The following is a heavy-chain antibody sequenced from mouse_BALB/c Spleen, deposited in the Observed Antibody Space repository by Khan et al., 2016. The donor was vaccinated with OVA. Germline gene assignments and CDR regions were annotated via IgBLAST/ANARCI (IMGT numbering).Heavy chain of an antibody. CDR3: ARGNYYGSTSWFGY. V-gene: IGHV1-9*01. D-gene: IGHD1-1*01. Sequence: QVRLQQSGAELMKPGASVKISCKATGYTFSSYWIEWVKQRPGHGLEWIGEILPGSNSTNYNERFKGKATITADTSYNTAYMQLSSLTSEDSAIYYCARGNYYGSTSWFGYWGQGTLVTVSA. CDR2: ILPGSNST. J-gene: IGHJ3*01. CDR1: GYTFSSYW.